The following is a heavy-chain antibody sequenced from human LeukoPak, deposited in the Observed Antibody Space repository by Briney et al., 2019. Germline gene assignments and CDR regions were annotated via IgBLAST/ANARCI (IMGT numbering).Heavy chain of an antibody. Sequence: GGSLRLSCAASGFTFDDYAMHWVRQAPGKGLGWVSGISWNSGSIGYADSVKGRFTISRDNAKTSLYLQMNSLRAEDTALYYCAKDTTTVTTDGMDVWGQGTTVTVSS. CDR2: ISWNSGSI. D-gene: IGHD4-17*01. J-gene: IGHJ6*02. CDR3: AKDTTTVTTDGMDV. V-gene: IGHV3-9*01. CDR1: GFTFDDYA.